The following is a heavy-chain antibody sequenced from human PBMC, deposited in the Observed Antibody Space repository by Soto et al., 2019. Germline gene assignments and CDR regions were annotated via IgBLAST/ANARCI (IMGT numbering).Heavy chain of an antibody. CDR2: IIPIFGTA. V-gene: IGHV1-69*13. Sequence: ASVKVSCKASGGTFSSYAISWVRQAPGQGLEWMGGIIPIFGTANYAQKFQGRVTITADESTSTAYMELSSLRSEDTAVYYCARVGEDYYDSSGYYLVFDYWGQGTLVTVSS. CDR3: ARVGEDYYDSSGYYLVFDY. D-gene: IGHD3-22*01. J-gene: IGHJ4*02. CDR1: GGTFSSYA.